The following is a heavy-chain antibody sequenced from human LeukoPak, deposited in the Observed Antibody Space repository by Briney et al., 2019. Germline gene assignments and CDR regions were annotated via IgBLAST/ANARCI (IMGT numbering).Heavy chain of an antibody. V-gene: IGHV3-23*01. D-gene: IGHD6-13*01. Sequence: FYADSVKGRFTISRDNSKNTLYLQMNSLRAEDTAVYYCAKESSSWYSFDYYYMDVWGKGTTVTISS. J-gene: IGHJ6*03. CDR3: AKESSSWYSFDYYYMDV.